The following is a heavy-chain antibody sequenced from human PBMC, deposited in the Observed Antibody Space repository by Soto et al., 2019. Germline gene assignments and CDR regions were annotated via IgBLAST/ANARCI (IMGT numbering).Heavy chain of an antibody. CDR1: GFTFNSYA. CDR2: ISGSGSNP. Sequence: EVQVLESGGGLVQPGGSLRLSCAASGFTFNSYAMSWVRQAPGQGLEWVSAISGSGSNPYYADSVKGRFTISRDNPKNRLYLQKNSLRAEETALYDCANTATITIRDGFDDWGQGTLVTVSS. J-gene: IGHJ4*02. D-gene: IGHD5-12*01. CDR3: ANTATITIRDGFDD. V-gene: IGHV3-23*01.